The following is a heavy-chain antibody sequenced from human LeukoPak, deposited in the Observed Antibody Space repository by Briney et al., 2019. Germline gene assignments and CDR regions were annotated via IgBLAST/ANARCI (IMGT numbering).Heavy chain of an antibody. Sequence: SETLSLTCAVYGGSFSGYYWSWIRQPPGKGLEWIGYIYYSGSTNYNPSLKSRVTISVDTSKNQFSLKLSSVTAADTAVYYCARVLLLRGWFDPWGQGTLVTVSS. V-gene: IGHV4-59*01. CDR3: ARVLLLRGWFDP. D-gene: IGHD3-10*01. CDR2: IYYSGST. CDR1: GGSFSGYY. J-gene: IGHJ5*02.